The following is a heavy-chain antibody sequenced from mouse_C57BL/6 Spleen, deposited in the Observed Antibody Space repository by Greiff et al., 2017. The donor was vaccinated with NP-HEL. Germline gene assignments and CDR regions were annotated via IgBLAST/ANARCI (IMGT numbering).Heavy chain of an antibody. CDR3: ARNDDYDDAMDY. Sequence: VKVVESGPGLVQPSQSLSITCTVSGFSLTSYGVHWVRQSPGKGLEWLGVIWSGGSTDYNAAFISRLSISKDNSKSQVFFKMNSLQADDTAIYYCARNDDYDDAMDYWGQGTSVTVSS. V-gene: IGHV2-2*01. CDR2: IWSGGST. CDR1: GFSLTSYG. D-gene: IGHD2-4*01. J-gene: IGHJ4*01.